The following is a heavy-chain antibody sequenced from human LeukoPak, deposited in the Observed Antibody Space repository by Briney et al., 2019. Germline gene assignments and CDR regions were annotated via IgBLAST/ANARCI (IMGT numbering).Heavy chain of an antibody. Sequence: SETLSLTCTVSGDSISSGSYYWSWIRQPPGKGLEWIGYIYYSGSTNYNPSLKSRVTISVDTSKNQFSLKLSSVTAADTAVYYCARGVVPAGTYYYYYMDVWGKGTTVTVSS. CDR3: ARGVVPAGTYYYYYMDV. CDR2: IYYSGST. V-gene: IGHV4-61*01. J-gene: IGHJ6*03. D-gene: IGHD2-2*01. CDR1: GDSISSGSYY.